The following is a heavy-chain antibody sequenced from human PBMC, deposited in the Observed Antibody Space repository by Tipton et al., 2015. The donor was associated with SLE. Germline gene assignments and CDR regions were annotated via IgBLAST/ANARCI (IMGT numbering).Heavy chain of an antibody. V-gene: IGHV4-38-2*02. CDR2: IYDSENT. D-gene: IGHD4-17*01. CDR1: GHSITSDFSSDDY. J-gene: IGHJ4*02. Sequence: TLSLTCTVFGHSITSDFSSDDYWGWVRQPPGKGLEWIATIYDSENTYYNPSLRSRVSLSVDAPKNLFSLNLTSVTAADTAMYYCAKSPAVTTFDYWGQGMLVTVST. CDR3: AKSPAVTTFDY.